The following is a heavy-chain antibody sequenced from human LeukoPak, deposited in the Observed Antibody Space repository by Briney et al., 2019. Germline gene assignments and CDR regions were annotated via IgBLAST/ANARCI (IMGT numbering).Heavy chain of an antibody. CDR3: ARGRRVVRYGTYGMDV. Sequence: GASVKVSCKASGYTFTSYDINWVRQATGQGLEWMGWMNPNSGNTGYAQKFQGRVTMTRNTSISTAYMELSSLRSEDTAMYYCARGRRVVRYGTYGMDVWGQGTTVTVSS. CDR2: MNPNSGNT. J-gene: IGHJ6*02. CDR1: GYTFTSYD. D-gene: IGHD3-10*01. V-gene: IGHV1-8*01.